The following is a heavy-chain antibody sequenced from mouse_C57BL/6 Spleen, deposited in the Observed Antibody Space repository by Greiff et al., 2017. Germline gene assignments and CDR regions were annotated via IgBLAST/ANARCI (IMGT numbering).Heavy chain of an antibody. D-gene: IGHD1-1*01. CDR2: ISDGGSYT. Sequence: EVQLVESGGGLVKPGGSLKLSCAASGFTFSSYAMSWVRQTPEKRLEWVATISDGGSYTYYPDNVKGRFTISRDNAKNNLYLQMSHLKSEDTAMYYCARDQAITTVVAPFDYWGQGTTLTVSS. J-gene: IGHJ2*01. CDR1: GFTFSSYA. CDR3: ARDQAITTVVAPFDY. V-gene: IGHV5-4*01.